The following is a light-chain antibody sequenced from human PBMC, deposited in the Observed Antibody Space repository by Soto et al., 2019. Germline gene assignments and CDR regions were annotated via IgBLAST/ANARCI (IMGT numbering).Light chain of an antibody. CDR3: QQYDNLPSLT. J-gene: IGKJ4*01. CDR1: QDISNY. Sequence: DIQMTQSPSSLSASVGDRVTITCQASQDISNYLHWYQQKPGKAPKLLIYDASNLETGVPSRFSGSGSGTDFTFTISSLQPEDIATYYCQQYDNLPSLTFGGGIKVEIK. V-gene: IGKV1-33*01. CDR2: DAS.